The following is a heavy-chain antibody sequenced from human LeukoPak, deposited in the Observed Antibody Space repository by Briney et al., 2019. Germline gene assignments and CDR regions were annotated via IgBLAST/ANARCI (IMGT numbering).Heavy chain of an antibody. V-gene: IGHV4-59*01. J-gene: IGHJ5*02. CDR2: IYYSGST. CDR3: ARGTIAAAGPGWFDP. CDR1: GGSISSYY. D-gene: IGHD6-13*01. Sequence: SETLSLTCTVSGGSISSYYWSWIRQPPGKGLEWIGYIYYSGSTNYNPSLKSRVTISVDTSKNQFSLKLSSVTAADAAVYYCARGTIAAAGPGWFDPWGQGTLVTVSS.